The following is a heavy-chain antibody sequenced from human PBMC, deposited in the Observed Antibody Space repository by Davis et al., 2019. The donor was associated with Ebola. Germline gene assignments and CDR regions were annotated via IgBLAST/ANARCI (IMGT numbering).Heavy chain of an antibody. V-gene: IGHV3-30-3*01. Sequence: GGSLRLSCAASGFTFSTYAMHWVRQAPGKGLEWVAVISYDGSNKYYADSVKGRFTIPRDNSKNTLYLQMNSLRAEDTAVYYCARATGMDVWGQGTTVTVSS. J-gene: IGHJ6*02. CDR2: ISYDGSNK. CDR1: GFTFSTYA. CDR3: ARATGMDV.